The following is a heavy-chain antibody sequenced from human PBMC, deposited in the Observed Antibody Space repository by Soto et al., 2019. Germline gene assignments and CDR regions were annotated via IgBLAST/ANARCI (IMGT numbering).Heavy chain of an antibody. CDR3: ARDLSLDY. J-gene: IGHJ4*02. V-gene: IGHV3-7*01. CDR1: GFTFSSYW. D-gene: IGHD6-19*01. CDR2: LKQYGREK. Sequence: GSLRLSCAASGFTFSSYWMSWVRQAPGQGLEWVANLKQYGREKYYVDFVKGRFTISRDNAKNSLYLQMNGLRAEDTAVYYCARDLSLDYWGQGTLVTVSS.